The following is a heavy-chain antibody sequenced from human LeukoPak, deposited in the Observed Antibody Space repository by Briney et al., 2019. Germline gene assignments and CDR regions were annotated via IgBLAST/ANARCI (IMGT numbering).Heavy chain of an antibody. D-gene: IGHD2-2*01. V-gene: IGHV4-30-2*01. CDR3: ARGVNGRDIVVVPAATHVWFDP. CDR1: GGSISSGGYS. Sequence: KSSQTLSLTCAVSGGSISSGGYSWSWIRQPPGKGLEWIGYIYHSGSTYYNPSLKSRVTISVDRSKNQFSLKLSSVTAADTAVYYCARGVNGRDIVVVPAATHVWFDPWGQGTLVTVSS. CDR2: IYHSGST. J-gene: IGHJ5*02.